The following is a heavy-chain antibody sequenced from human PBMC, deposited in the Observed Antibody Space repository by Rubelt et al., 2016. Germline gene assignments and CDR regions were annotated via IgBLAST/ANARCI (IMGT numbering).Heavy chain of an antibody. J-gene: IGHJ4*02. V-gene: IGHV4-4*02. CDR3: ARHSGGYSSGWYNY. CDR1: GGSISSSNW. Sequence: QVQLQESGPGLVKPSGTLSLTCAVSGGSISSSNWWSWVRQPPGKGLEWIGSIYYSGSTNYNPSLKSRVTISVDTSKNQFSLKLSSVTAADTAVYYCARHSGGYSSGWYNYWGQGTLVTVSS. D-gene: IGHD6-19*01. CDR2: IYYSGST.